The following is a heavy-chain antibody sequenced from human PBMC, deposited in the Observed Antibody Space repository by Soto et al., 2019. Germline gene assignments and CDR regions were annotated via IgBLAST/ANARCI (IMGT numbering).Heavy chain of an antibody. Sequence: QVQLVQSGAEVKKPGASVKVSCMASGYTFTDYYMHWLRQAPGQGLEWMGWIDPNSGGTNYAQKFQGRVTMTRDTSISTAYIELNRLRSDDTAVYYCARDQSPSSGWPGMDVWGQGTTVTVSS. D-gene: IGHD6-19*01. CDR2: IDPNSGGT. V-gene: IGHV1-2*02. CDR1: GYTFTDYY. CDR3: ARDQSPSSGWPGMDV. J-gene: IGHJ6*02.